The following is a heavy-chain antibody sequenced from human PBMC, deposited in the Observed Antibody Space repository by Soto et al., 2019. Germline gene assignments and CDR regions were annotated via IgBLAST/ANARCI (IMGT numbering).Heavy chain of an antibody. D-gene: IGHD3-10*02. CDR2: ISPDGMKT. CDR1: GLTFSSYV. Sequence: GGSLRLSCAASGLTFSSYVMHWVRQAPGKGLEWLTFISPDGMKTYYADSVKGRFTISRDNSKNTHYLQMNSLRTEDTALYYCVKDQRRVFGYFNQWGQGTL. J-gene: IGHJ4*02. CDR3: VKDQRRVFGYFNQ. V-gene: IGHV3-30*18.